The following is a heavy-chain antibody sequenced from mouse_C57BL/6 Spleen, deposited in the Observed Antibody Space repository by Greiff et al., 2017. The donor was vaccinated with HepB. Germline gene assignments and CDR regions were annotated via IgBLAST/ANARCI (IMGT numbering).Heavy chain of an antibody. V-gene: IGHV1-15*01. CDR2: IDPETGGT. CDR1: GYTFTDYE. Sequence: VQLQQSGAELVRPGASVTLSCKASGYTFTDYEMHWVKQTPVHGLEWIGAIDPETGGTAYNQKFKGKAILTADKSSSTAYMELRSLTSEDSAVYYCTRRGPSYYGSSYESAMDYWGQGTSVTVSS. J-gene: IGHJ4*01. D-gene: IGHD1-1*01. CDR3: TRRGPSYYGSSYESAMDY.